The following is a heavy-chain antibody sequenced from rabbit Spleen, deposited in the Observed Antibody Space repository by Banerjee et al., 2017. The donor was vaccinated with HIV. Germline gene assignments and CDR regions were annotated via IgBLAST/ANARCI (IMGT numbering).Heavy chain of an antibody. V-gene: IGHV1S45*01. Sequence: QEQLVESGGDLVKPEGSLTLTCTASGVSFSGSSYMCWVRQAPGKGLEWIACIELGGSGFTYFASWAKGRFTISKTSSTTVTLQMTRLTAADTATYFCARDTSSSFSSYGMDLWGPGTLVTVS. D-gene: IGHD1-1*01. CDR1: GVSFSGSSY. CDR3: ARDTSSSFSSYGMDL. J-gene: IGHJ6*01. CDR2: IELGGSGFT.